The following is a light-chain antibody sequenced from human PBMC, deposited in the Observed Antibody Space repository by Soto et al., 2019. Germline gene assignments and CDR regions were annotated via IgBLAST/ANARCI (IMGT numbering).Light chain of an antibody. V-gene: IGLV2-23*02. J-gene: IGLJ2*01. CDR1: SSDVGNYNL. Sequence: QSALTQPASVSGSPGQSITISCTGTSSDVGNYNLVSWYQQHPGKAPKLMIYEVSKRPSGVSNRFSGSKSGNTASLTISVLQAEDEDDDYCCSYAGSTTFRVLFGGGTKLTVL. CDR2: EVS. CDR3: CSYAGSTTFRVL.